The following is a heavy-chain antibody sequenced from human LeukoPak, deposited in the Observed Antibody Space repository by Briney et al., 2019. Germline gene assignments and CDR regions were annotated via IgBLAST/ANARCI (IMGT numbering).Heavy chain of an antibody. Sequence: ASVKVSCKASGYTFTSYYMHWVRQAPGQGLEWMGIINPSGGSTSCAQKFQGRVTMTRDTSTSTVYMELSSLRSEDTAVYYCTKSLGGYYAFDYWGQGTLVTVSS. V-gene: IGHV1-46*01. J-gene: IGHJ4*02. D-gene: IGHD3-22*01. CDR3: TKSLGGYYAFDY. CDR2: INPSGGST. CDR1: GYTFTSYY.